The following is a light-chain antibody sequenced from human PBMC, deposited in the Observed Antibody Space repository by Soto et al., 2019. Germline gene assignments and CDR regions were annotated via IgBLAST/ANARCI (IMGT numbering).Light chain of an antibody. J-gene: IGKJ1*01. V-gene: IGKV3-20*01. CDR2: GAS. CDR1: QSVSSNY. CDR3: HQYGSSPRT. Sequence: EIVLTQSPGTLSLSPGERATLSCRASQSVSSNYLAWYQQKPGQAPKLLIYGASSGATGIPDRFSGSGSGTDFTLTISRLEPEDFAVYYCHQYGSSPRTFGQGTKVDI.